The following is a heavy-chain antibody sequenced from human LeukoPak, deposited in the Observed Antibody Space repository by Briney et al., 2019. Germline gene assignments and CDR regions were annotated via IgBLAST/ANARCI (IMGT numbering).Heavy chain of an antibody. J-gene: IGHJ4*02. Sequence: GGSLRLSCAASGFTFRSYGMTWVRQAPGKGLEWVSAISGSGDSTYYADSVKGRFTISRDNSRNTLYLQMNSLRAGDTAVYYCAKSFRSTSLDYWGQGTVVTVSS. D-gene: IGHD2-2*01. CDR2: ISGSGDST. CDR1: GFTFRSYG. CDR3: AKSFRSTSLDY. V-gene: IGHV3-23*01.